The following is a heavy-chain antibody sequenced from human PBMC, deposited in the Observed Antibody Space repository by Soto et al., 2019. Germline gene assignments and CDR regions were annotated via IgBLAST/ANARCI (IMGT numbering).Heavy chain of an antibody. CDR1: GFTLSSYS. J-gene: IGHJ4*02. Sequence: QVQLVESGGGVVQPGRSLRLSCAASGFTLSSYSMHWVRQAPGRGLEWVGVISYDGNKKYYRDSVKGRFSISRDTSNNTVNLHMNSLRPEDTAVYYCAISVAVAGLDYWGQGTLVTVS. CDR2: ISYDGNKK. CDR3: AISVAVAGLDY. D-gene: IGHD6-19*01. V-gene: IGHV3-30-3*01.